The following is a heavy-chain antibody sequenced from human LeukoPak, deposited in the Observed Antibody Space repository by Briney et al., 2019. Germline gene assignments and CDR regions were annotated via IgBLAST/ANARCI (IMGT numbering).Heavy chain of an antibody. V-gene: IGHV4-31*03. CDR1: GGSISSGGYY. Sequence: SETLSLTCTVSGGSISSGGYYWSWLRQHPGMGLEWIGYIYYSGSTYYNPSLKSRVTISVDTSKNQFSLKLSSVTAADTAVYSCASRYSHTEYWGQGTLVTVSS. CDR3: ASRYSHTEY. J-gene: IGHJ4*02. CDR2: IYYSGST. D-gene: IGHD1-1*01.